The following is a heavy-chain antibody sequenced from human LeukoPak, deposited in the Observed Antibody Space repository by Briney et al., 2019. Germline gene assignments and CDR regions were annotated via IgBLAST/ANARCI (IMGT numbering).Heavy chain of an antibody. CDR1: GYTFTGYY. CDR3: ARSPYSTSSDISD. Sequence: RASVKVSCKASGYTFTGYYMHWVRQAPGQGLEWMGRINPNSGGTNYAQKFQGRVTMTRDTSISTAYMELSRLRSDDTAVYYCARSPYSTSSDISDWGQGTLVTVSS. J-gene: IGHJ4*02. CDR2: INPNSGGT. D-gene: IGHD2-2*01. V-gene: IGHV1-2*06.